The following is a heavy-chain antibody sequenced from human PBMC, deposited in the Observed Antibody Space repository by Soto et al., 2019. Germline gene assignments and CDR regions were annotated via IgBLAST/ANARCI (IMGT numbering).Heavy chain of an antibody. J-gene: IGHJ6*02. CDR1: GGTFSSYA. V-gene: IGHV1-69*13. CDR3: ARDKVTKGLDIVLVPAANYYYYGMDV. CDR2: IIPIFGTA. D-gene: IGHD2-2*03. Sequence: GASVKVSCKASGGTFSSYAISWVRQAPGQGLEWMGGIIPIFGTANYAQKFQGRVTITADESTSTAYMELSSLRSEDTAVYYCARDKVTKGLDIVLVPAANYYYYGMDVWGQGTTVTVS.